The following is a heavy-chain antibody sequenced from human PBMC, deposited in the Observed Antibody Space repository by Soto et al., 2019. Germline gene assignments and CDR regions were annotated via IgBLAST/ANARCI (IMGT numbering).Heavy chain of an antibody. Sequence: GGSLRLSCAVSGFSLSNYAMSWARQAPGKGLEWVSAISGSGSNTYYTDSVKGRFTISRDKSKTTLFLQMSSLRAEDTAVYYCAKGGITLVRGSFDYWGQGTLVTVSS. CDR2: ISGSGSNT. D-gene: IGHD3-10*01. V-gene: IGHV3-23*01. CDR1: GFSLSNYA. J-gene: IGHJ4*02. CDR3: AKGGITLVRGSFDY.